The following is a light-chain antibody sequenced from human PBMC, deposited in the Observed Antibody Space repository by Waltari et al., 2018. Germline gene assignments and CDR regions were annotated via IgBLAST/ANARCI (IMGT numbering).Light chain of an antibody. CDR2: QST. CDR1: RLGNKF. Sequence: SYELTQPPSVSVSPGQTASITCSGDRLGNKFTCWYQHRPGQSPVLVIYQSTKRPSAIPARFSGSSSGNTGTLTISGTRDMDEAEYYCQAWDDSTPVFGGGTKLSVL. CDR3: QAWDDSTPV. V-gene: IGLV3-1*01. J-gene: IGLJ2*01.